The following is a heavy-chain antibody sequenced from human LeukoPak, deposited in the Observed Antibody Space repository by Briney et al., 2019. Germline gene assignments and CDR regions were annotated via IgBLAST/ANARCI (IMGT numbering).Heavy chain of an antibody. V-gene: IGHV4-34*01. CDR3: AREDYMVSRASDI. CDR1: GGSFSGYY. CDR2: INHSGST. D-gene: IGHD3-10*01. J-gene: IGHJ3*02. Sequence: SETLSLTCAVYGGSFSGYYWSWIRQPPGKGLEWIGEINHSGSTNYNPSLKSRVTISVDTSKNQFSLKLSSVTAADTAVYYCAREDYMVSRASDIWGQGTMVTVSS.